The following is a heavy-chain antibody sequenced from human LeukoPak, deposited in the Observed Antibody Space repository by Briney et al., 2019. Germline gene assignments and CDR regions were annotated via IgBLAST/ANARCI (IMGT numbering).Heavy chain of an antibody. CDR2: IDPSDSYT. V-gene: IGHV5-10-1*01. CDR1: GYSCTSYW. J-gene: IGHJ4*02. D-gene: IGHD3-10*01. Sequence: GESLKISCKGSGYSCTSYWITWVRQMPGKGLEWIGRIDPSDSYTNYSPSFQGHVTISADRSITTAYLQWSSLKASDTAMYYCATLSYGSGSYYIAYWGQGTLVTVSS. CDR3: ATLSYGSGSYYIAY.